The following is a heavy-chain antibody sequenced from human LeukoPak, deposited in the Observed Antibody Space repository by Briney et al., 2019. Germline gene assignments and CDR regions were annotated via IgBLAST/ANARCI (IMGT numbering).Heavy chain of an antibody. CDR2: ISYDGSNK. CDR3: ARPRWDTAMVTDNWFDP. J-gene: IGHJ5*02. D-gene: IGHD5-18*01. Sequence: QPGRSLRLSCAASGFTFSSYAMHWVRQAPGKGLEWVAVISYDGSNKYYADSVKGRFTISRDNSKNTLYLQMNSLRAEDTAVYYCARPRWDTAMVTDNWFDPWGQGTLVTVSS. CDR1: GFTFSSYA. V-gene: IGHV3-30*01.